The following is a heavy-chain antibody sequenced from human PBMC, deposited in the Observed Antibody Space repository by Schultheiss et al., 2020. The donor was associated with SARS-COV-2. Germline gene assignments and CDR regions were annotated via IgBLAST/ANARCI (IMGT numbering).Heavy chain of an antibody. D-gene: IGHD3-22*01. Sequence: SQTLSLTCTVSGGSISSSSYYWGWIRQPPGKGLEWIGEINHSGSTNYNPSLKSRVTISVDTSKNQFSLKLSSVTAADTAVYYCARQSSGYYRNWGQGTLVTVSS. CDR1: GGSISSSSYY. CDR2: INHSGST. V-gene: IGHV4-39*01. CDR3: ARQSSGYYRN. J-gene: IGHJ4*02.